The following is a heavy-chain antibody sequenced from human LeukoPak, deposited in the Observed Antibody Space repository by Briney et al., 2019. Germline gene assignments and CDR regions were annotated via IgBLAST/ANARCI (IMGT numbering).Heavy chain of an antibody. V-gene: IGHV3-30*04. CDR1: GFTFSSYA. CDR2: ISYDGSNK. D-gene: IGHD5-18*01. J-gene: IGHJ5*02. CDR3: ARASGYSYDWGKFDP. Sequence: PGGSLRLSCAASGFTFSSYAMHWVRQAPGKGLEWVAVISYDGSNKYYADSVKGRFTISRDNSKNTLYLQMNSLRAEDTAVYYCARASGYSYDWGKFDPWGQGTLVTVSS.